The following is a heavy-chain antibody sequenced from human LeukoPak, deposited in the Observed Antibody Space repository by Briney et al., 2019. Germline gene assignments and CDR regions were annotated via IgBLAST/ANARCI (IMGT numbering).Heavy chain of an antibody. CDR3: ARSGSGWTDFDY. Sequence: SETLSLTCTVSGGSINYYYWMWIRQHPGKGLEWIGYIYYSGSTYSNPPLRGRVTISIDTSKNQFSLKLSSVTVADTAVYYCARSGSGWTDFDYWGQGTLVTVSS. CDR1: GGSINYYY. CDR2: IYYSGST. J-gene: IGHJ4*02. D-gene: IGHD6-19*01. V-gene: IGHV4-59*06.